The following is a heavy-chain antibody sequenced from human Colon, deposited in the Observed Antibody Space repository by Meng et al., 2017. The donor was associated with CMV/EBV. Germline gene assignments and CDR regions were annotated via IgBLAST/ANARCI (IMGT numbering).Heavy chain of an antibody. CDR2: ISGGGTT. J-gene: IGHJ4*02. Sequence: GGSLRLSCAASGFTFSNTAMSWVRQSPGKGLEWVSAISGGGTTYSADSVKGRFAISRDNSRDTLYLQMSSLSVEDTAVYYCAKDLQWSGYSGAPPRYNFDHWGQGALVTVSS. D-gene: IGHD3-3*01. CDR1: GFTFSNTA. V-gene: IGHV3-23*01. CDR3: AKDLQWSGYSGAPPRYNFDH.